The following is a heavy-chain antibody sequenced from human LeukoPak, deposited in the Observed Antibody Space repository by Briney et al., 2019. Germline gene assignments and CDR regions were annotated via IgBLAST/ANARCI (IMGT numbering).Heavy chain of an antibody. CDR1: GGSLSGYY. D-gene: IGHD1-26*01. V-gene: IGHV4-34*01. CDR2: INHSGST. CDR3: AGKYGGIDY. Sequence: RLETLSLTCAVYGGSLSGYYWSWIRQPPGKGLEWIGEINHSGSTNYNPSLKSRVTISVDTSKNQFSLKLSSVTAADTAVYYCAGKYGGIDYWGQGTLVTVSS. J-gene: IGHJ4*02.